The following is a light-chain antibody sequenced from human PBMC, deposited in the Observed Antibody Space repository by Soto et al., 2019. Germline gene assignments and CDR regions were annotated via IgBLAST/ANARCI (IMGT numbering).Light chain of an antibody. CDR3: TSYTSSSPYV. V-gene: IGLV1-40*01. J-gene: IGLJ1*01. Sequence: QPVLTQPPSVSGAPGQRVTISCTGSSSNIGAGYDVHWYQQLPGTAPKLLIYGNSNRPSGVPDRFSGSKSGTSASLAITGLQAEDEADYCCTSYTSSSPYVFGTGTKLTVL. CDR1: SSNIGAGYD. CDR2: GNS.